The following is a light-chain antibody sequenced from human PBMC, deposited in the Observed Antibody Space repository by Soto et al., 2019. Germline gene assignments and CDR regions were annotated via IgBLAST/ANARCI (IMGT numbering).Light chain of an antibody. J-gene: IGKJ2*01. CDR3: QQYGSSPPKYT. CDR1: QSISNTS. CDR2: GAS. V-gene: IGKV3-20*01. Sequence: EIVLTQSPDTLSLSPGERATLSCRASQSISNTSLAWYLQKPGQAPRLLIYGASNRATDIPDRFSVSGSGTDFTLTISRLEPEDFAVYYCQQYGSSPPKYTFGQGTKLEIK.